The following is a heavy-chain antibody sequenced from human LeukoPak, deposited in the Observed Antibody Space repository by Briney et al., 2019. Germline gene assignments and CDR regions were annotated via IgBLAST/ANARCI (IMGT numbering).Heavy chain of an antibody. D-gene: IGHD3-10*01. CDR2: ISAYNGNT. V-gene: IGHV1-18*01. CDR1: GYTFTNYG. J-gene: IGHJ3*02. Sequence: GAAVKVSCKASGYTFTNYGITWVRQAPGQGLEWMGRISAYNGNTNYAQKLQGRVTMTTDTSSTTAYMELRSLRSDDTAVYYCARPTRRFGELFDAFDIWGQGTMVTVSS. CDR3: ARPTRRFGELFDAFDI.